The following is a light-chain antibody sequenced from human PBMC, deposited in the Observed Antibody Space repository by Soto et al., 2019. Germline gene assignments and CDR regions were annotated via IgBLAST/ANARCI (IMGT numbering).Light chain of an antibody. CDR2: DAS. CDR1: QSIGNY. V-gene: IGKV3-11*01. J-gene: IGKJ4*01. Sequence: EVVLTQSPATLSLSPGEGATLSCRASQSIGNYLAWYQQKPGQAPRLLIYDASNRATGIPARFSGSGSGTDFTLTISSLEPEDFAVYYCQQRSNWLTFGGGTKVEIK. CDR3: QQRSNWLT.